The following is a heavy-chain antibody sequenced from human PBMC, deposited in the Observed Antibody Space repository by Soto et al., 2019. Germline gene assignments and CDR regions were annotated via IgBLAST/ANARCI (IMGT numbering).Heavy chain of an antibody. Sequence: EVQLVESGGGLVKPGESLRLSCAASGFSFSSYTMNWVRQAPGKALQWVSSITNRGTHTYSADSVKGRFTISRDNDKNSLYLQINNLRAEDTAIDFCARAHEVARFDSWGLGTLVTVTS. CDR3: ARAHEVARFDS. V-gene: IGHV3-21*01. CDR1: GFSFSSYT. D-gene: IGHD2-15*01. CDR2: ITNRGTHT. J-gene: IGHJ5*01.